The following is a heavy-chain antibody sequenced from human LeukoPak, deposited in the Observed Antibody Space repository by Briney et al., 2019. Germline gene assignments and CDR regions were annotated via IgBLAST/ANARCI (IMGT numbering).Heavy chain of an antibody. D-gene: IGHD5-12*01. CDR1: GGSISSYY. Sequence: SETLSLTCTVSGGSISSYYWSWIRQPSGKGLEWIGYIYYSGSTNYNPSLKSRVTISVDTSKNQFSLKLSSVTAADTAVYYCARRDRGYELGNWFDPWGQGTLVTVSS. CDR2: IYYSGST. V-gene: IGHV4-59*01. CDR3: ARRDRGYELGNWFDP. J-gene: IGHJ5*02.